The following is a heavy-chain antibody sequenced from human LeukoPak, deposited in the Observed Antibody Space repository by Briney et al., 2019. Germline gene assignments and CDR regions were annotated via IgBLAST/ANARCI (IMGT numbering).Heavy chain of an antibody. Sequence: WEALSLILAFSGGSLCRYYWRWIPPPPGKGLEGVGNNHYSWSSNYNPSVKSRVTISVDTSKSQSSLKLSSVTAADTAVYYCARLFATGMVDYWGQGALVTVSS. CDR3: ARLFATGMVDY. J-gene: IGHJ4*02. CDR2: NHYSWSS. D-gene: IGHD1-1*01. CDR1: GGSLCRYY. V-gene: IGHV4-59*08.